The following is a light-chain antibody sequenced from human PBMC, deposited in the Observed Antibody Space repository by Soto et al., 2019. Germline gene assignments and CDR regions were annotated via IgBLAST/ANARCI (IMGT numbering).Light chain of an antibody. CDR2: GAS. J-gene: IGKJ4*01. CDR1: QSVYNN. Sequence: EIVMTQSPATLSVSPCERATLSFSASQSVYNNLAWYQQKPGQAPRLLIYGASTRATGIPARFSGSGSGTDFTLTISSLQPEDFAVYYCQQDYNLPPLTFGGGTKVDIK. CDR3: QQDYNLPPLT. V-gene: IGKV3D-15*01.